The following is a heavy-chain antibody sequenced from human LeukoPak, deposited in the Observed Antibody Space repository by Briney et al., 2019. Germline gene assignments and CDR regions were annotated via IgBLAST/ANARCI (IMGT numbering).Heavy chain of an antibody. D-gene: IGHD3-10*01. CDR3: ASGSYYFDY. V-gene: IGHV1-18*01. J-gene: IGHJ4*02. Sequence: ASVKVSCKASGYTFTSYGISWERQAPGQGLQWMGLISPDNGDTKSAQNLQGRVILTTDTSTSTAYMELRSLRSDDTAVYYCASGSYYFDYLGQGTLVTVSS. CDR1: GYTFTSYG. CDR2: ISPDNGDT.